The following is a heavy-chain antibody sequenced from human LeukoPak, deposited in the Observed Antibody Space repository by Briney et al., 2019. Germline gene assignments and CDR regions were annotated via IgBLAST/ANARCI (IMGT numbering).Heavy chain of an antibody. Sequence: ASVKVSCKASGYTFTGYYVHWVRQAPGQGLEWVGWINPNSGGTNYAQKFQGRVTMTRDTSISTAYMELSRLRSDDTAVYYCARFLSGYDSGWFDPWGQGTLVTVSS. CDR1: GYTFTGYY. CDR2: INPNSGGT. CDR3: ARFLSGYDSGWFDP. V-gene: IGHV1-2*02. D-gene: IGHD5-12*01. J-gene: IGHJ5*02.